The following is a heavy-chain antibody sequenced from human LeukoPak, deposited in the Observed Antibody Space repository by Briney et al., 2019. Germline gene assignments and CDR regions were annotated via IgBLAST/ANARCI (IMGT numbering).Heavy chain of an antibody. CDR2: IIPVLGVS. D-gene: IGHD3-16*02. J-gene: IGHJ3*02. V-gene: IGHV1-69*04. CDR3: EGVYVPDPSSYHRDAFDI. Sequence: GASVKVSCKASGGSFSSYVITWVRQAPGQGLEWMGRIIPVLGVSNFAQKFQGRVTITADKSTNTAHMELSRLESGDTAVYTREGVYVPDPSSYHRDAFDIWGQGTVVIVSS. CDR1: GGSFSSYV.